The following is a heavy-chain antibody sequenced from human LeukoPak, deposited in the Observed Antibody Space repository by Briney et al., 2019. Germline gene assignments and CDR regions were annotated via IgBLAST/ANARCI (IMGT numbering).Heavy chain of an antibody. CDR2: ISYDGSNK. Sequence: GGSLRLSCAASGFTFSSYAMHWVRQAPGKGLEWVAVISYDGSNKYYADSVKGRFTISRDNSKNTLYLQMNSLRAEDTAVYYCARVDHDYLYYYFDYWGQGTLVTVSS. CDR1: GFTFSSYA. D-gene: IGHD2/OR15-2a*01. CDR3: ARVDHDYLYYYFDY. V-gene: IGHV3-30-3*01. J-gene: IGHJ4*02.